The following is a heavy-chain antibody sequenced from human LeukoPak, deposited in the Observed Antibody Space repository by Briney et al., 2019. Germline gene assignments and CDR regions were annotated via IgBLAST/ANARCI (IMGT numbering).Heavy chain of an antibody. CDR3: ARSGYNTGGHYYGWFDP. CDR1: GGSISSYY. J-gene: IGHJ5*02. Sequence: SETLSLTCTVSGGSISSYYWSWIRQPPGKGLEWIGYIYHSGSTFYNPSLRSRVTISVDRSKNQFSLNLSSVTAADTAVYYCARSGYNTGGHYYGWFDPWGQGTLVTVSS. CDR2: IYHSGST. D-gene: IGHD3-22*01. V-gene: IGHV4-59*12.